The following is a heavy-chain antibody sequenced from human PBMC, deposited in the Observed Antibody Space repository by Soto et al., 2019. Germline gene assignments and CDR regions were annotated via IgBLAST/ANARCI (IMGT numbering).Heavy chain of an antibody. CDR2: ISSDGSST. CDR3: ARGLGYCSSITCT. CDR1: GFTFSTYW. D-gene: IGHD2-2*01. V-gene: IGHV3-74*01. Sequence: GGSLRLSCAASGFTFSTYWMHWVRQVPGEGLVWVSRISSDGSSTSYADSVKGRFTVSRDNAKSTLYLQMNSLRADDTAVYYCARGLGYCSSITCTWGQGTLVTVSS. J-gene: IGHJ4*02.